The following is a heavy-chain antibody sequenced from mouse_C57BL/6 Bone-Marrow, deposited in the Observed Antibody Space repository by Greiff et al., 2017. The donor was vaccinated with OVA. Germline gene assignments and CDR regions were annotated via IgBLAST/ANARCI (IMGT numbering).Heavy chain of an antibody. J-gene: IGHJ3*01. V-gene: IGHV1-26*01. Sequence: EVQLQQSGPELVKPGASVKISCKASGYTFTDYYMHCVKQSHGPSLSLIGDINPNNGGTSYNQKFKGKATLTVDKSSSTAYMELRSLTSEDSAVYYCARCHYYGSPWFAYWGQGTLVTVSA. CDR1: GYTFTDYY. CDR2: INPNNGGT. CDR3: ARCHYYGSPWFAY. D-gene: IGHD1-1*01.